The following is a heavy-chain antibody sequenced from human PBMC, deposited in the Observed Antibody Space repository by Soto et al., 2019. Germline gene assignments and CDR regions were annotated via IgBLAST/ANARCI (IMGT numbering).Heavy chain of an antibody. CDR2: ISGSGGST. CDR1: GFTFSSYA. V-gene: IGHV3-23*01. CDR3: AKARTPYDILTGSVFDY. D-gene: IGHD3-9*01. J-gene: IGHJ4*02. Sequence: PGGSLRLSCAASGFTFSSYAMSWVRQAPGKGLEWVSAISGSGGSTYYADSVKGRFTISRDNSKNTLYLQMNSLRAEDTAVYYCAKARTPYDILTGSVFDYWGQGTLVTVSS.